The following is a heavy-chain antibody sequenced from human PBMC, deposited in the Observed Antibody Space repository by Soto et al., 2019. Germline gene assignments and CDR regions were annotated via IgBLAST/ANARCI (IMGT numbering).Heavy chain of an antibody. CDR1: GGSISSSSYY. CDR3: ASLPDWGSGSN. D-gene: IGHD3-10*01. Sequence: QLQLQESGPGLVKPSETLSLTCTVSGGSISSSSYYWGWIRQPPGKGLEWIGCIYYSGSTYYNPALKSRVTISVDTSKNQFSLRLSSVTAADTAIYYCASLPDWGSGSNWGQGTLVTVSS. J-gene: IGHJ4*02. CDR2: IYYSGST. V-gene: IGHV4-39*01.